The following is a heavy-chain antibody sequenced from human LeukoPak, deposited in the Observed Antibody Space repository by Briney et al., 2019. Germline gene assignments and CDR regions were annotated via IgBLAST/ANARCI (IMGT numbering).Heavy chain of an antibody. Sequence: PGGSLRLSCAASGFTFDDYAMHWVRHAPGKGLEWVSGISWNSGSIDYADSVKGRFTISRANAKNSLYLQMNSLRAEDTALYYCARGHGYYDSSGYYHYWGQGTLVTVSS. CDR3: ARGHGYYDSSGYYHY. D-gene: IGHD3-22*01. V-gene: IGHV3-9*01. CDR2: ISWNSGSI. CDR1: GFTFDDYA. J-gene: IGHJ4*02.